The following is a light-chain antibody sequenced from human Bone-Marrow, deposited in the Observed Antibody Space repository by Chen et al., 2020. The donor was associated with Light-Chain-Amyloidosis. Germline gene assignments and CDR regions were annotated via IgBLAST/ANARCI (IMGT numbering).Light chain of an antibody. Sequence: DIVMTQSPDSLTLSLGERATINCKSSQSVLYSSNNKNYLAWYQQKPGPPPNLLIYWASTRKSGVPDRFSASGSGTAFTLTISSLQAEDVAVNYCHHYYSPDSFGQGTKLEIK. V-gene: IGKV4-1*01. J-gene: IGKJ2*03. CDR2: WAS. CDR1: QSVLYSSNNKNY. CDR3: HHYYSPDS.